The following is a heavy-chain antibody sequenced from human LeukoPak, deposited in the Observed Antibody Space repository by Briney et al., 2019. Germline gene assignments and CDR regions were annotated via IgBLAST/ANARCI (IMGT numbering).Heavy chain of an antibody. V-gene: IGHV3-23*01. D-gene: IGHD5-18*01. CDR1: GFTFSSYG. Sequence: GGSLRLSCAASGFTFSSYGMSWVRQAPGKGLEWVSSISGSGGTTYYADSVKGRFTISRDNAKNTLYLQMNSLRADDTAVYSCAKDPPTVMANAFHIWGQGTMVTVS. CDR3: AKDPPTVMANAFHI. CDR2: ISGSGGTT. J-gene: IGHJ3*02.